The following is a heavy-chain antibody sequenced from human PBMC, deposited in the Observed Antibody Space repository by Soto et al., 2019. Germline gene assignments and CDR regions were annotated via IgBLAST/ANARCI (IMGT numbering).Heavy chain of an antibody. CDR1: GFTFSSYW. CDR3: AREKRANGYFDY. CDR2: IKQDGSEK. D-gene: IGHD6-25*01. Sequence: EVQLVESGGGLVPPGGPPRLYCAGAGFTFSSYWMSWVRQAPGKGLEWVANIKQDGSEKYYVDSVNGRFTISRDNAKNSLYLQMHSLRVEDTAVYYCAREKRANGYFDYWGQGTLVAVSP. V-gene: IGHV3-7*01. J-gene: IGHJ4*02.